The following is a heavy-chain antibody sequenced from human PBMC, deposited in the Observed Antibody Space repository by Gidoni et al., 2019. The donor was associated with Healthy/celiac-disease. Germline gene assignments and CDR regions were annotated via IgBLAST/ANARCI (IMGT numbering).Heavy chain of an antibody. CDR3: AKAHSLNYYDSSGVNFDY. Sequence: EVQLVESGGVVVQPGGSLRLSCAASGFTFDDYTLHWVRQAPGKGLEWVSLISWDGGSTYYADSVKGRFTISRDNSKNSLYLQMNSLRTEDTALYYCAKAHSLNYYDSSGVNFDYWGQGTLVTVSS. CDR2: ISWDGGST. J-gene: IGHJ4*02. CDR1: GFTFDDYT. V-gene: IGHV3-43*01. D-gene: IGHD3-22*01.